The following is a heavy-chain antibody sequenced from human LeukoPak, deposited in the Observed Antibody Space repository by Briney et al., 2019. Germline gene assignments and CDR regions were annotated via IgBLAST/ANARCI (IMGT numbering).Heavy chain of an antibody. V-gene: IGHV3-23*01. D-gene: IGHD5-18*01. CDR3: AKDLRIQLWVFDY. Sequence: PGGSLRLSCAASGFTFSSYAMSWIRQAPGKGLERVSAISGSGGSTYYADSVKGRFTISRDNSKNTLYLQMNSLRAEDTAVYYCAKDLRIQLWVFDYWGQGTLVTVSS. CDR1: GFTFSSYA. CDR2: ISGSGGST. J-gene: IGHJ4*02.